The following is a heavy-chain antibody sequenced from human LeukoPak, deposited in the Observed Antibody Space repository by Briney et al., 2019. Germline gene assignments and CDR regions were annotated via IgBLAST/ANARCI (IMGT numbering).Heavy chain of an antibody. V-gene: IGHV1-2*04. Sequence: ASMKVSCKASGYTFTNFDINWVRQAPGQGLEWMGWINPNSGGTNYAQKFQGWVTMTRDTSISTAYMELSRLRSDDTAVYYCARADGSGSFYVMDVWGQGTTVTVSS. CDR1: GYTFTNFD. CDR3: ARADGSGSFYVMDV. D-gene: IGHD3-10*01. CDR2: INPNSGGT. J-gene: IGHJ6*02.